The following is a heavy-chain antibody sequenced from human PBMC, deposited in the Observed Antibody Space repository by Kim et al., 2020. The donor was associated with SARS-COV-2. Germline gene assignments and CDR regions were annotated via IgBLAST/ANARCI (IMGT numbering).Heavy chain of an antibody. Sequence: TNYNPALKSRVTIAVDTSKTQFSLKRSSVTAADTAVYYCARTLDGDAPDYWGQGTLVTVSS. D-gene: IGHD4-17*01. J-gene: IGHJ4*02. CDR2: T. CDR3: ARTLDGDAPDY. V-gene: IGHV4-34*01.